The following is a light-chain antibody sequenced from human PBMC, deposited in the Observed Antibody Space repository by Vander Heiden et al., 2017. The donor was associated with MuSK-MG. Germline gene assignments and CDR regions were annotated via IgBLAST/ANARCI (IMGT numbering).Light chain of an antibody. CDR2: GAS. CDR1: QSVGSSY. J-gene: IGKJ4*01. CDR3: QQYGSPVT. V-gene: IGKV3-20*01. Sequence: VLTHSPGTLSLSPGERATLSCRASQSVGSSYLAWYQQKPGQAPRLLIYGASSRATGIPDRFSGNGSGTDFTLTISRLEPEDFAVYHCQQYGSPVTFGGGTKVEIK.